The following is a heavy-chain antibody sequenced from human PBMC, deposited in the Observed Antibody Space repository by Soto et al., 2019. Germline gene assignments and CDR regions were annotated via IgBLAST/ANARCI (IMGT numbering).Heavy chain of an antibody. V-gene: IGHV1-69*06. Sequence: SVKVACKAAGGTFSSYSISWVLEAPGQGLEWMGGIIPIFGTANYAQKFQGRVTITADKSTSTAYMELSSLRSEDTAVYYCASRGRDGFFDYWGQGTLFTVSS. CDR3: ASRGRDGFFDY. J-gene: IGHJ4*02. CDR2: IIPIFGTA. CDR1: GGTFSSYS. D-gene: IGHD2-15*01.